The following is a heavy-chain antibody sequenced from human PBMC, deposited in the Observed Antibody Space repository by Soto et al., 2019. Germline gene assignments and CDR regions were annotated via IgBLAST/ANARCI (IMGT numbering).Heavy chain of an antibody. Sequence: ASVKVSCKASGYTFTGNYMHWVRQAPGQGLEWMGWINPNSGGTNYAQKFQGRVTMTRDTSISTAYMELSRLRSDDTAVYYCARPGDDILTGYYYYGMDVWGQGTTVTVSS. V-gene: IGHV1-2*02. D-gene: IGHD3-9*01. CDR3: ARPGDDILTGYYYYGMDV. J-gene: IGHJ6*02. CDR1: GYTFTGNY. CDR2: INPNSGGT.